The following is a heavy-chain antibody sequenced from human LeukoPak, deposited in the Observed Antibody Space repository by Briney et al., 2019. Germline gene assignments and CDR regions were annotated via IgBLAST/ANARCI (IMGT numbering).Heavy chain of an antibody. V-gene: IGHV4-59*01. CDR3: ARGNSGYDYVDYYYYMDV. CDR2: IYYSGST. D-gene: IGHD5-12*01. J-gene: IGHJ6*03. Sequence: SETLSLTCSVSGGSISSYYWSWIRQSPEKGLEWIGYIYYSGSTNYNPSLKSRVTTSVDTSKNQFSLKLSSVTAADTAVYYCARGNSGYDYVDYYYYMDVWGKGTTVTVSS. CDR1: GGSISSYY.